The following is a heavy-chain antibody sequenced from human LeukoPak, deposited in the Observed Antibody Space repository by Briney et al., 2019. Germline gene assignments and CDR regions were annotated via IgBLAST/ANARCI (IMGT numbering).Heavy chain of an antibody. D-gene: IGHD3-9*01. V-gene: IGHV4-59*01. CDR1: GGSISSYS. CDR2: IYYSGST. CDR3: ARLRPDYDILTGFPMAV. J-gene: IGHJ6*02. Sequence: SETPSLTCSVSGGSISSYSWSWIRQPPGKGLEWIGYIYYSGSTNYNPSLKRRVTQSVDTSKNQFSLKLSSVTAVDTAVYYCARLRPDYDILTGFPMAVWGPGTTVTVSS.